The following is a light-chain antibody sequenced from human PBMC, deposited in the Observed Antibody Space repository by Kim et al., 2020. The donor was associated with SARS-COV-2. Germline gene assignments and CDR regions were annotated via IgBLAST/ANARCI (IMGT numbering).Light chain of an antibody. CDR2: AAS. J-gene: IGKJ1*01. V-gene: IGKV1-27*01. CDR1: QGINNY. CDR3: QKYNSAPWT. Sequence: DIQMTQSPSSLSASVGVRVTITCRASQGINNYLAWYQQRPGKVPKLLIYAASTLQSGVPSRFSGSGFGTDFTLTISSLQPEDGATYYCQKYNSAPWTFGRGTKVDIK.